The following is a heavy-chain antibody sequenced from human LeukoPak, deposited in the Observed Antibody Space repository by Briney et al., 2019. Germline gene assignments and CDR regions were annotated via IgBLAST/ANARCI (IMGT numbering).Heavy chain of an antibody. CDR2: INTNTGNP. Sequence: ASVKVSCKASGYTFTSYYMHWVRQAPGQGLEWMGWINTNTGNPTYAQGFTGRFVFSLDTSVSTAYLQISSLKAEDTAVYYCAREGVVGPVFSGSSNYWGQGTLVTVSS. J-gene: IGHJ4*02. CDR3: AREGVVGPVFSGSSNY. D-gene: IGHD1-26*01. CDR1: GYTFTSYY. V-gene: IGHV7-4-1*02.